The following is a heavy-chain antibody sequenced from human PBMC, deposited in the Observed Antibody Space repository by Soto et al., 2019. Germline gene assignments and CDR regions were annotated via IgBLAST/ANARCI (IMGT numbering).Heavy chain of an antibody. CDR1: GYSISSGYY. J-gene: IGHJ5*02. V-gene: IGHV4-38-2*01. Sequence: SETLSLTCAVSGYSISSGYYWDWIRQPPGKGLEWIGSIYHTGSTYYNPSLKSRVTISVDTSKNQFSLKLSSVTAADTAVYYCATKGELRRWFDPWGQGTLVTVSS. D-gene: IGHD1-7*01. CDR2: IYHTGST. CDR3: ATKGELRRWFDP.